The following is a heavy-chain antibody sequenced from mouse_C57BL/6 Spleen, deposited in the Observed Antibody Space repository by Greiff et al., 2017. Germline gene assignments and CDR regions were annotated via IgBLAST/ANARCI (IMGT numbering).Heavy chain of an antibody. Sequence: VQLVESGAELVRPGTSVKVSCTASGYAFTNYLIEWVKQRPGQGLEWIGVINPGSGGTNYNEKFKGKATLTADKSSSTAYMQLSSLTSEDSAVYFCARQSNYFDYWGQGTLVTVSA. V-gene: IGHV1-54*01. CDR1: GYAFTNYL. J-gene: IGHJ3*01. D-gene: IGHD2-5*01. CDR2: INPGSGGT. CDR3: ARQSNYFDY.